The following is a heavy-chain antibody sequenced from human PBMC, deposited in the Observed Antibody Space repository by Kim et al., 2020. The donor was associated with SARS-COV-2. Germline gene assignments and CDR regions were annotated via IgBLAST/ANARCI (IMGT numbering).Heavy chain of an antibody. J-gene: IGHJ4*02. CDR2: ISGNSDST. CDR3: AKGVSGYYYGTLDS. CDR1: GFTFSSYA. D-gene: IGHD3-22*01. V-gene: IGHV3-23*01. Sequence: GGSLRLSCAASGFTFSSYAMSWVRQAPGKGLEWVSSISGNSDSTYYADSVKGRFTISRDNSKNTLYLQMNSLRAEDTAVYYCAKGVSGYYYGTLDSWGQGTLVTVSS.